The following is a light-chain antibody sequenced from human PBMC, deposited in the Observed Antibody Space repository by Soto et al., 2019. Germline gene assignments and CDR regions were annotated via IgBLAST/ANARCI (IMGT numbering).Light chain of an antibody. V-gene: IGKV1-33*01. CDR3: QQYDNLPRT. J-gene: IGKJ2*01. Sequence: DIQMPQSPSSLSASVGDRVTITCQASQDISNYLNWYQQKPGKAPKLLIYAASNLETGVPSRFSGSGSGTDFTFTISSLQPEDIATYYCQQYDNLPRTFGEGTKLEIK. CDR2: AAS. CDR1: QDISNY.